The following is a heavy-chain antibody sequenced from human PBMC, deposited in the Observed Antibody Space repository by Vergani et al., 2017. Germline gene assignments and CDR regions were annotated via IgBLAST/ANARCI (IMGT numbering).Heavy chain of an antibody. D-gene: IGHD2-21*01. Sequence: QLQLQESGPGLVKHSETLSLTCTVSGGSISSSSYYWGWIRQPPGKGLEWIGSIYYSGSTYYNQALKSRVTISVDTSKNQFSLKLSSVTAAETAVYYCARDTAPISYCGCXCSRWGQGTLVTVSS. V-gene: IGHV4-39*07. CDR1: GGSISSSSYY. CDR2: IYYSGST. J-gene: IGHJ4*02. CDR3: ARDTAPISYCGCXCSR.